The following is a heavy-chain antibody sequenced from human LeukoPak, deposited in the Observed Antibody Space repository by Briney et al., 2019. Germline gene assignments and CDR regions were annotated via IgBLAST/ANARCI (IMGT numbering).Heavy chain of an antibody. J-gene: IGHJ5*02. CDR2: IYTSGST. CDR3: ARDRSPVPDSSSWYRYNWFDP. Sequence: PSQTLSLTCTVSGDSITSGRYYWSWIRQPAGKGLEWIGRIYTSGSTNYNPSLKSRVTISVDTSKNQFSLKLSSVTAADTAVYYCARDRSPVPDSSSWYRYNWFDPWGQGTLVTVSS. V-gene: IGHV4-61*02. CDR1: GDSITSGRYY. D-gene: IGHD6-13*01.